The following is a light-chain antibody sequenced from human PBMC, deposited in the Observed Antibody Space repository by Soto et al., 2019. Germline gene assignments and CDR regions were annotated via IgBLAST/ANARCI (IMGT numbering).Light chain of an antibody. V-gene: IGKV1-17*01. CDR3: LQHNTYPRT. Sequence: DIKSTQSPSTLSASVGDRVTITCRASQGIGNDLGWYQQKPGKAPKRLIYSTSSLQSGVPSRFSGSGSGTEFSLTISSLQPEDSAIYYCLQHNTYPRTFGQGTKVDI. CDR2: STS. J-gene: IGKJ1*01. CDR1: QGIGND.